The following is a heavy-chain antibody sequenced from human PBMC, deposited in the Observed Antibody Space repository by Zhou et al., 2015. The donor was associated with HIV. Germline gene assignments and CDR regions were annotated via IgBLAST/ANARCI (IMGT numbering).Heavy chain of an antibody. CDR3: ARDSRPTMIVVVITPGGYFDL. J-gene: IGHJ2*01. Sequence: QVQLVQSGAEVKKPGASVKVSCKASGYTFTSYYMHWVRQAPGQGLEWMGIINPSGGSTSYAQKFQGRVTMTRDTSTSTVYMELSSLRSEDTAVYYCARDSRPTMIVVVITPGGYFDLWGRGTLVTVS. CDR2: INPSGGST. V-gene: IGHV1-46*01. CDR1: GYTFTSYY. D-gene: IGHD3-22*01.